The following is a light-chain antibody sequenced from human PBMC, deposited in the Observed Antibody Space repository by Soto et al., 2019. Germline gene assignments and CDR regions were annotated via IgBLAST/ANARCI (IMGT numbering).Light chain of an antibody. J-gene: IGKJ5*01. CDR2: DAS. CDR3: QQRGDWPPIT. CDR1: QSVSSSY. V-gene: IGKV3D-20*02. Sequence: EIVLTQSPGTLSLSPGERATLSCRASQSVSSSYLAWYQQKPGQAPRLLIYDASNRATGIPARFSGSGSGTEFTLTISSLEPEDFAVYYCQQRGDWPPITFGQGTRLEIK.